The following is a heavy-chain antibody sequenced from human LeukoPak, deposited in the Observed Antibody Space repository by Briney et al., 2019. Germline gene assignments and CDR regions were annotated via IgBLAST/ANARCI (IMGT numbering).Heavy chain of an antibody. Sequence: GGSLRLSCTAAGFTFTNAWMSWVRQAPGKGLEWVGHIKSKSDGGTTDSAEPVKGRFTFSRDDLKGIVFLQMSSLKVEDTAVYYCTTAGYNYGGDAPFDYWGQGTLVTVSS. CDR1: GFTFTNAW. V-gene: IGHV3-15*01. D-gene: IGHD2-21*02. J-gene: IGHJ4*02. CDR2: IKSKSDGGTT. CDR3: TTAGYNYGGDAPFDY.